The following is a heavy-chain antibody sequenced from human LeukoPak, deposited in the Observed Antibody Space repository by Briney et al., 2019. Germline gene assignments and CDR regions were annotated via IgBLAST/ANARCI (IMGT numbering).Heavy chain of an antibody. J-gene: IGHJ6*02. CDR1: GFTFGDFY. V-gene: IGHV3-11*01. CDR2: ISSSGSTI. Sequence: PGGSLRLSCSASGFTFGDFYMIWIRPAPGKGLEWVSYISSSGSTIYYADSVKGRFTISRDNAKNSLYLQMNSLRAEDTAVYYCARVPSGGGYCSGGSCYSTYYYGMDVWGQGTTVTVSS. CDR3: ARVPSGGGYCSGGSCYSTYYYGMDV. D-gene: IGHD2-15*01.